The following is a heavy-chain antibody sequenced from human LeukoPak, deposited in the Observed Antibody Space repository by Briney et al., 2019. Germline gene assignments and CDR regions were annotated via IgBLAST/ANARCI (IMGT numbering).Heavy chain of an antibody. D-gene: IGHD3-10*01. J-gene: IGHJ6*04. CDR1: GFTFSGYW. V-gene: IGHV3-7*01. Sequence: GGSLRLSCAASGFTFSGYWMSWLRQAPGKGLEWVAYIKQDGGEKYYVDSVKGRFTISRDNAKNSLYLQMNSLRAEDTAVYYCARDRGFGQADVWGKGTTVTVSS. CDR3: ARDRGFGQADV. CDR2: IKQDGGEK.